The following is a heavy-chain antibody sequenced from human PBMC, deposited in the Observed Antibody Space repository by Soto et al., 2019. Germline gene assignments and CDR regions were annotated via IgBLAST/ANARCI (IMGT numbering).Heavy chain of an antibody. CDR3: AKMVRGSNIDYYHYMDV. CDR1: GYTFTSHG. V-gene: IGHV1-18*01. Sequence: QVQLVQSGGEVRKPGASVKVSCKASGYTFTSHGISWVRQAPGQGLEWLGWISAYNGDTNYAQKLQGRDTVPKDRHKSTAYMELRNLRSEDNAEYYCAKMVRGSNIDYYHYMDVWGKGTTVTGSS. D-gene: IGHD3-10*01. CDR2: ISAYNGDT. J-gene: IGHJ6*03.